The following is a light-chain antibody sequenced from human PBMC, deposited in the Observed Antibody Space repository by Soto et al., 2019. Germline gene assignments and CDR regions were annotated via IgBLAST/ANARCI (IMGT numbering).Light chain of an antibody. Sequence: QSVLTQPPSASGSPGQSVTISCTGTSSYVGGYNYVSWYQQHPGKAPKLMIYEVSKRPSGVPDRFSGSKSGDTASLTVSGLQTEDEADYYCSSYAGGNNLVFGTGTKVTVL. CDR2: EVS. J-gene: IGLJ1*01. V-gene: IGLV2-8*01. CDR3: SSYAGGNNLV. CDR1: SSYVGGYNY.